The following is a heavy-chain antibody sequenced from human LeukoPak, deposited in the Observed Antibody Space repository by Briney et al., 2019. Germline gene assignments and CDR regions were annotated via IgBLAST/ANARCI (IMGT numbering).Heavy chain of an antibody. Sequence: ASVKVSCKASGYTFTGYYMHWVRQAPGQGLEWMGRINPNSGGTNYAQKCQGRLTMTRDTSISTAYMELGRLISDDTAVYYCARGWNSSGYYWGQGTLVTVSS. CDR2: INPNSGGT. D-gene: IGHD3-22*01. CDR3: ARGWNSSGYY. V-gene: IGHV1-2*06. CDR1: GYTFTGYY. J-gene: IGHJ4*02.